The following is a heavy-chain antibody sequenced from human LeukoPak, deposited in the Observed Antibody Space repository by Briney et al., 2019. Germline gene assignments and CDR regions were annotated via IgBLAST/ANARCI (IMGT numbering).Heavy chain of an antibody. CDR1: GGSISSGGCY. CDR2: IYYSGST. D-gene: IGHD2-21*02. CDR3: ARLLAYCGGDCYAADY. Sequence: SETLSLTCTVSGGSISSGGCYWSWIRQHPGKGLEWIGYIYYSGSTYYNPSLKSRVPISVDTSKNQFSLKLSSVTAADTAVYYCARLLAYCGGDCYAADYWGQGTLVTVSS. V-gene: IGHV4-31*03. J-gene: IGHJ4*02.